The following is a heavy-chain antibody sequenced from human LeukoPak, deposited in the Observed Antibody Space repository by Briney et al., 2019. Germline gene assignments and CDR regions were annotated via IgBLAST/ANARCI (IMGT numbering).Heavy chain of an antibody. CDR1: GGSISSYY. Sequence: KASETLSLTCTVSGGSISSYYWSWIRQPPGKGLEWIGYIYYSGSTNYNPSLKSRVTISVDTSKNQFSLKLSSVTAADTAVYYCAISRDGYNNYWGQGTLVTVSS. CDR2: IYYSGST. V-gene: IGHV4-59*01. J-gene: IGHJ4*02. D-gene: IGHD5-24*01. CDR3: AISRDGYNNY.